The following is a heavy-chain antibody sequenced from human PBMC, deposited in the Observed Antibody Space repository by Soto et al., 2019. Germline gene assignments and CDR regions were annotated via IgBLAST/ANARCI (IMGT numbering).Heavy chain of an antibody. V-gene: IGHV4-34*01. CDR1: GGSFSGYY. CDR3: ARGQSIAVAGTSLGDYYYYGMDV. CDR2: INHSGST. D-gene: IGHD6-19*01. Sequence: SETLSLTCAVYGGSFSGYYWSWIRQPPGKGLEWIGEINHSGSTNYNPSLKSRVTISVDTSKNQFSLKLSSVTAADTAVYYCARGQSIAVAGTSLGDYYYYGMDVWGQGTTVTVSS. J-gene: IGHJ6*02.